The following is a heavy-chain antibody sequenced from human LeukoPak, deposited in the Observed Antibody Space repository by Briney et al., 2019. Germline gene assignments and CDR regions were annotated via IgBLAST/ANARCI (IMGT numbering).Heavy chain of an antibody. D-gene: IGHD4-11*01. J-gene: IGHJ5*02. V-gene: IGHV3-21*01. CDR3: ARGLTVISTCWFDR. CDR2: ITSSSSYI. Sequence: GGSLRLSCAVSGFTFSSYSMNWVRQAPGKGLEWVSSITSSSSYIYYADSVKGRFTISRDNAKNSLYLQMNSLRAEDTAVYYCARGLTVISTCWFDRWGQGTLVTVSS. CDR1: GFTFSSYS.